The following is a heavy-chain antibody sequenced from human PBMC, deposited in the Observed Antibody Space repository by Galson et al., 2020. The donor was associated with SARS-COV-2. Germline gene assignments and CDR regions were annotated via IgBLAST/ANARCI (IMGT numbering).Heavy chain of an antibody. J-gene: IGHJ6*02. D-gene: IGHD3-10*01. CDR3: ARAGLIWFGELLHGSYYSMDV. V-gene: IGHV7-4-1*02. Sequence: ASVKVSCKASGYTFTSYAMNWVRQSPGQGLEWMGWINTNTGNPTYAQGFTGRVVFPLDTSVRTAYLQISSLKAEDTAVYYSARAGLIWFGELLHGSYYSMDVWGQGTTVIVSS. CDR2: INTNTGNP. CDR1: GYTFTSYA.